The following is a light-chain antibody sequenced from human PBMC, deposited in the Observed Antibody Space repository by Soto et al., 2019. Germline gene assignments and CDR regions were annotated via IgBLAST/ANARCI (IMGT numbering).Light chain of an antibody. Sequence: QSALTQPPSVSGSPGQSVTIPCTGTSSDVGSYNRVSWYHQAPGTAPRLMIYEVSNRPSGVPDRFSGSKSGNTASLTICGLQAEDEADYYCASYTTHTARFVFGTGTKLTVL. J-gene: IGLJ1*01. CDR2: EVS. CDR1: SSDVGSYNR. CDR3: ASYTTHTARFV. V-gene: IGLV2-18*02.